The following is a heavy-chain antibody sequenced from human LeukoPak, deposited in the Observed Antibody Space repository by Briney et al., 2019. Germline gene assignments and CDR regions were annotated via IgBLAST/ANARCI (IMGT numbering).Heavy chain of an antibody. Sequence: GGSLRLSCAASGFTFSRFRMSWVRQPPGQGLEWVANINQDGSEIYYVDSVKGRFTVSTDNAKNSLYLQMISLRAEDTAVYYCASSWGSAIDFWGQGTLVTVSS. D-gene: IGHD3-16*01. CDR2: INQDGSEI. J-gene: IGHJ4*02. CDR3: ASSWGSAIDF. V-gene: IGHV3-7*01. CDR1: GFTFSRFR.